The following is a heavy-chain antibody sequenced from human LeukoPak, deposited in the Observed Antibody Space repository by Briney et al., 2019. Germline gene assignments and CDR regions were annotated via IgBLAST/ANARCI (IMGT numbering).Heavy chain of an antibody. V-gene: IGHV4-4*07. J-gene: IGHJ6*03. CDR3: ARAKRIAAAGVYYYYYYMDV. CDR1: GGSISSYY. CDR2: IYTSGST. D-gene: IGHD6-13*01. Sequence: SETLSLTCTVSGGSISSYYWSWIRQPAGKGLEWIGRIYTSGSTNYNPSLKSRVTMSVDTSKNQFSLKLSSVTAADTAVYYCARAKRIAAAGVYYYYYYMDVWGKGTTVTISS.